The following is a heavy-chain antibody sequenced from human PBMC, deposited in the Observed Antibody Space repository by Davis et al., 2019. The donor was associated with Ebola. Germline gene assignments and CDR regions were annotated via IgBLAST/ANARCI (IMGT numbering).Heavy chain of an antibody. CDR1: GFTFSDHY. D-gene: IGHD3-10*01. CDR3: ARAASYRNYYYMDV. V-gene: IGHV3-72*01. J-gene: IGHJ6*03. Sequence: SCAVSGFTFSDHYMDWVRQAPGKGLEWVGRTRNKAKSYTTEYAASVKGRFSISRDDSKNSLYLQMNSLKTEDTAVYHCARAASYRNYYYMDVWGKGTTVTVSS. CDR2: TRNKAKSYTT.